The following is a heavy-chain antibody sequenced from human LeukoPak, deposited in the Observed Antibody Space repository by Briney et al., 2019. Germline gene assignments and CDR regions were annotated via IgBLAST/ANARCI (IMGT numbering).Heavy chain of an antibody. D-gene: IGHD4/OR15-4a*01. CDR1: GFTVSSNY. Sequence: GGSLRLSCAASGFTVSSNYMSWVRQAPGKGLEWVSVIYSGGSTYYADSVKGRFTISRDNSKNTLYRQMNSLRAEDTAVYYCARDFRLSLDYWGQGTLVTVSS. J-gene: IGHJ4*02. CDR3: ARDFRLSLDY. CDR2: IYSGGST. V-gene: IGHV3-66*01.